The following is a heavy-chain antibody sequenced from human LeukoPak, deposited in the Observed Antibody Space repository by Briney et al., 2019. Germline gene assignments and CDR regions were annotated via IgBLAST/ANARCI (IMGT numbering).Heavy chain of an antibody. CDR3: ARVVGSGWPPFDH. D-gene: IGHD6-19*01. CDR2: IWNDGTNK. J-gene: IGHJ4*02. Sequence: PGRSLRLSCAASGFTFSSYGLHWVRQAPGKGQEWVAVIWNDGTNKYYADSVKGRFTISRDNSKNTLYLQMNSLRDEDTAVYYCARVVGSGWPPFDHWGQGTLVTVSS. V-gene: IGHV3-33*01. CDR1: GFTFSSYG.